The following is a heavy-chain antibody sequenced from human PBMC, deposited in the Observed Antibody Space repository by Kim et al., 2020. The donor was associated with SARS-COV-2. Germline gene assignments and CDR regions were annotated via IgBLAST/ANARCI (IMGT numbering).Heavy chain of an antibody. CDR3: ARHQFTYGSGSFSTRELNVYYFYYDMDV. CDR1: GFTFSSYS. J-gene: IGHJ6*02. CDR2: ISSSSSYI. D-gene: IGHD3-10*01. V-gene: IGHV3-21*01. Sequence: GGSLRLSCAASGFTFSSYSMNWVRQAPGKGLEWVSSISSSSSYIYYADSVKGRFTISRDNAKNSLYLQMNSLRAEDTAVYYCARHQFTYGSGSFSTRELNVYYFYYDMDVWGQGTTVTVSS.